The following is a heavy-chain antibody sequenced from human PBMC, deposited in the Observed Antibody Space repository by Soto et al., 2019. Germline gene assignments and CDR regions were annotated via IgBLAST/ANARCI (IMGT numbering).Heavy chain of an antibody. J-gene: IGHJ4*02. D-gene: IGHD2-15*01. Sequence: SEPLSLTCTVSGGSINSNNYYCAWIRQPPGKGLAWIASIYYDGTTYYNTSLKSRVTISRDTSKNQFSLRLTSMTAADTAVYYCAKVVVAATRHTDFDSWGRGTLVTVSS. V-gene: IGHV4-39*02. CDR3: AKVVVAATRHTDFDS. CDR1: GGSINSNNYY. CDR2: IYYDGTT.